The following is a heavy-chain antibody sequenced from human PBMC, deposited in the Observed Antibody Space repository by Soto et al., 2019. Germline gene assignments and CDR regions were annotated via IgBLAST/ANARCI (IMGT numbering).Heavy chain of an antibody. J-gene: IGHJ5*02. CDR3: ATGGIYYET. V-gene: IGHV3-11*01. Sequence: GGSLRLSCTVSGFAFRYNYLTWIRQAPGKGLEWLSYINTGGSPAYYADSVKGRFTISTDIAKKSLYLQMDSLRADDTGVYYCATGGIYYETWGQGTLVTVSS. CDR2: INTGGSPA. CDR1: GFAFRYNY. D-gene: IGHD1-26*01.